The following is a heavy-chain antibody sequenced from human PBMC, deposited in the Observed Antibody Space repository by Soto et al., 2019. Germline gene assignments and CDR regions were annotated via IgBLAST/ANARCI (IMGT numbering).Heavy chain of an antibody. D-gene: IGHD2-21*02. V-gene: IGHV4-59*01. J-gene: IGHJ6*02. CDR1: GGSISSYY. Sequence: SETLSLTCTVSGGSISSYYWSWIRQPPGKGLEWIGYMYNTGSTIYNPSLKSRVTISVDTSKNQFSLKLNSVTATDTAVYYCARDLWGYCGADCYPLDVWGQGTTVTVS. CDR2: MYNTGST. CDR3: ARDLWGYCGADCYPLDV.